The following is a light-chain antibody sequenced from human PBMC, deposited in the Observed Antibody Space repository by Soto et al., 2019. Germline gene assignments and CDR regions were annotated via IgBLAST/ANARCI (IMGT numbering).Light chain of an antibody. J-gene: IGKJ3*01. CDR3: QQYNNWPLFT. CDR2: GAS. CDR1: QSVSSN. Sequence: EIVMTQSPATLSVSPGERATLSCRASQSVSSNLAWYQQKSVQAPRLLIYGASTRATGIPDRLSGSGSGTACTLTISSVQSEDFAVYYCQQYNNWPLFTFGPGTKVDIK. V-gene: IGKV3-15*01.